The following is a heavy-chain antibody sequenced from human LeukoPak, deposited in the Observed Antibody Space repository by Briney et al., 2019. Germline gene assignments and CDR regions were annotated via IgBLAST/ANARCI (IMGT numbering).Heavy chain of an antibody. V-gene: IGHV3-15*01. CDR2: IKSKTDGGTT. J-gene: IGHJ6*04. Sequence: GGSLRPSCAASGFTFSNAWMSWVRQAPGKGLEWVGRIKSKTDGGTTDYAAPVKGRFTISRDDSKNTLYLQMNSLKTEDTAVYYCTSQALSYYYYGMDVWGKGTTVTVSS. CDR1: GFTFSNAW. CDR3: TSQALSYYYYGMDV.